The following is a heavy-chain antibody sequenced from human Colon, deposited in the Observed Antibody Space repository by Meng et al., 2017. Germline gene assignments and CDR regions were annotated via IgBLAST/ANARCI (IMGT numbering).Heavy chain of an antibody. Sequence: QPQLQESGPGLVKPSEALSLTCSVSGGSISTRGYYWGWIRQPPEKGLEWIGQIYHSGTTSYNPSLKSRVTMSVAMSKTQFSLKVTSVTAADTAVYYCMRNYDLWGRGTLVTVSS. V-gene: IGHV4-39*07. J-gene: IGHJ2*01. CDR1: GGSISTRGYY. CDR3: MRNYDL. CDR2: IYHSGTT. D-gene: IGHD5-24*01.